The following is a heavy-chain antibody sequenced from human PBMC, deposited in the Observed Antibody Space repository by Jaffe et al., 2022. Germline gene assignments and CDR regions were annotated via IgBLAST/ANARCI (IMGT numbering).Heavy chain of an antibody. CDR3: ARQWDPSGYDFWLDAFDI. CDR2: IYHSGST. CDR1: GYSISSGYY. Sequence: QVQLQESGPGLVKPSETLSLTCAVSGYSISSGYYWGWIRQPPGKGLEWIGSIYHSGSTYYNPSLKSRVTISVDTSKNQFSLKLSSVTAADTAVYYCARQWDPSGYDFWLDAFDIWGQGTMVTVSS. D-gene: IGHD5-12*01. J-gene: IGHJ3*02. V-gene: IGHV4-38-2*01.